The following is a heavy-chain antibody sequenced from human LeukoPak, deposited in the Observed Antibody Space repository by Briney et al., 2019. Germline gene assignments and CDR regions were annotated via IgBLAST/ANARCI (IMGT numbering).Heavy chain of an antibody. CDR1: GGSISSSSYY. D-gene: IGHD3-10*01. Sequence: PSETLSLTCTVSGGSISSSSYYWGWIRQPPGTGLERIGSIYYSGSTYYNPSLKSRVTISVDTSKNQFSLKLSSVTAADTAVYYCTRCLSGSGSYSNFDYWGQGTLVTVSS. V-gene: IGHV4-39*01. CDR3: TRCLSGSGSYSNFDY. J-gene: IGHJ4*02. CDR2: IYYSGST.